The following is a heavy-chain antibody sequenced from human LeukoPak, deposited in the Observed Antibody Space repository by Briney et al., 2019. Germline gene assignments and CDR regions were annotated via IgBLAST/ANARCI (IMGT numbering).Heavy chain of an antibody. V-gene: IGHV4-34*01. Sequence: SETLSLTCAVYGGSFSGYYWSWIRQPPGKGLEWIGEINHSGSTNYNPSLKSRVTISVDTSKNQFSLKLSSVTAADTAVYYCARGVPVLEWLLSYYYYGMDVWGQGTTVTVSS. CDR3: ARGVPVLEWLLSYYYYGMDV. J-gene: IGHJ6*02. CDR2: INHSGST. D-gene: IGHD3-3*01. CDR1: GGSFSGYY.